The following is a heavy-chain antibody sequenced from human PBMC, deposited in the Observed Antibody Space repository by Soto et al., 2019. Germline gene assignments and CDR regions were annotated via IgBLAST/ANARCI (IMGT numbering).Heavy chain of an antibody. CDR2: INHGGST. V-gene: IGHV4-34*01. D-gene: IGHD6-19*01. J-gene: IGHJ6*02. CDR3: ARARGRSSGWGAYYYFGLNV. CDR1: GGSFSGYY. Sequence: QVQLQQWGAGLLKPSETLSLTCAVYGGSFSGYYWTWIRQPPGKGLEWIGQINHGGSTIYHPSLKSRVTMSIDTSKNQFSLRLTSVTAAEAGVYYCARARGRSSGWGAYYYFGLNVWGQVTTVTVSS.